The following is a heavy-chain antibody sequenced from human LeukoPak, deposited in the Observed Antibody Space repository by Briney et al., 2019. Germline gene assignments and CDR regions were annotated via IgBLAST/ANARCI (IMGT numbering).Heavy chain of an antibody. V-gene: IGHV4-61*05. J-gene: IGHJ4*02. CDR2: IYYSGST. CDR3: ARSTPYGDYDFDY. Sequence: PSETLSLTCTVSGGSISSSSYYWGWIRQPPGKGLEWIGYIYYSGSTNYNPSLKSRVTISVDTSKNQFSLKLSSVTAADTAVYYCARSTPYGDYDFDYWGQGTLVTVSS. D-gene: IGHD4-17*01. CDR1: GGSISSSSYY.